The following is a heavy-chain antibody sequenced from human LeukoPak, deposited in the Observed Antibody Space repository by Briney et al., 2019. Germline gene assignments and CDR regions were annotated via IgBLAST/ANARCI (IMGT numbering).Heavy chain of an antibody. D-gene: IGHD6-13*01. CDR1: GFTVSSNY. V-gene: IGHV3-21*01. CDR3: ARDLGSIATAGTETFDI. Sequence: GGSLRLSCAASGFTVSSNYMSWVRQAPGKGLEWVSSISSGSSYISYADSVKGRFTIPRDNAKKSLYLQMNSLRAEDTAVYYCARDLGSIATAGTETFDIWGQGTMVTVSS. CDR2: ISSGSSYI. J-gene: IGHJ3*02.